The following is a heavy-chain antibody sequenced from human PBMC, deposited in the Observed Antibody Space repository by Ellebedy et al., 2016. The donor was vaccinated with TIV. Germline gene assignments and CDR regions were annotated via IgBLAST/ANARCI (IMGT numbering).Heavy chain of an antibody. CDR1: GGSVSSGSYY. D-gene: IGHD3-10*01. CDR2: IYYSGST. J-gene: IGHJ6*02. Sequence: SETLSLTXTVSGGSVSSGSYYWSWLRQPPGKGLEWFGYIYYSGSTNYNPPLKSRVTLSVDTSKTQFSLKLSSVTAADTAVYYCACAPMVRALRNYYYGMDVWGQGTTVTVSS. V-gene: IGHV4-61*01. CDR3: ACAPMVRALRNYYYGMDV.